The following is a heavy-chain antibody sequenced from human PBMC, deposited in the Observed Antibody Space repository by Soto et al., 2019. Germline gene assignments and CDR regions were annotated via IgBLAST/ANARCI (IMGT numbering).Heavy chain of an antibody. D-gene: IGHD3-9*01. CDR3: AGDILTGYPYYMDV. Sequence: GGSLRLSCAASGFTFSSYAMSWVRQAPGKGLEWVSAISGSGGSTYYADSVKGRFTISRDNAKNSLYLQMNSLRAEDTAVYYCAGDILTGYPYYMDVWGKGTTVTVSS. CDR2: ISGSGGST. J-gene: IGHJ6*03. V-gene: IGHV3-23*01. CDR1: GFTFSSYA.